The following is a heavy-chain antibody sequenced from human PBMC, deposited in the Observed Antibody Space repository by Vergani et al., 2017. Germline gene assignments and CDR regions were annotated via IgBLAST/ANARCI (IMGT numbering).Heavy chain of an antibody. CDR1: GYIFSNFW. CDR2: IYPGDSEV. Sequence: EKQLVQSGSETKKPGESLKISCQAFGYIFSNFWIGWVRQRPGRGLEWMGIIYPGDSEVKSNPTFRGQVIFSVDTSVNTAYLQWRSLQASDTATYFWASGGHRSENGGALQLWGQGTNITVSS. CDR3: ASGGHRSENGGALQL. D-gene: IGHD3-16*01. J-gene: IGHJ3*01. V-gene: IGHV5-51*01.